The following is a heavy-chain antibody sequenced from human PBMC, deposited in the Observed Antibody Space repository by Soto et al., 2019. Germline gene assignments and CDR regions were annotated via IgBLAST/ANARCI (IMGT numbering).Heavy chain of an antibody. CDR1: GYRLTNHY. Sequence: QVQLVQSGAEVKKPGASVKVSCKASGYRLTNHYIHWVRQAPGQGLEWMGILNTTSGDTHHTQRCQGRLTMTRYKSTNTVYMELRGMRSEDTAVYYCAMGASVVVLIYIYGMDVWGQGTTVTVSS. D-gene: IGHD2-15*01. J-gene: IGHJ6*02. CDR3: AMGASVVVLIYIYGMDV. V-gene: IGHV1-46*01. CDR2: LNTTSGDT.